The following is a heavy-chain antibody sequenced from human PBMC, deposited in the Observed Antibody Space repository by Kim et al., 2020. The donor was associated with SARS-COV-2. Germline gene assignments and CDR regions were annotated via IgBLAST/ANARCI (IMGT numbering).Heavy chain of an antibody. V-gene: IGHV4-4*02. D-gene: IGHD3-16*02. CDR2: TYHSGST. CDR3: AGDEIHNIEPGPRPRDAFDI. CDR1: GGSISSSNW. Sequence: SETLSLTCAVSGGSISSSNWWSWVRQPPGKGLEWIGETYHSGSTNYNPPLKSRVTISVDKSKNQFSLKLSPVTAADTAVYYCAGDEIHNIEPGPRPRDAFDIWGQGTMVTVSS. J-gene: IGHJ3*02.